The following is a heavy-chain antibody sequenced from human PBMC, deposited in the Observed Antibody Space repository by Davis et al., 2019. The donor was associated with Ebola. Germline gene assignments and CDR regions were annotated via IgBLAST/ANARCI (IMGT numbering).Heavy chain of an antibody. CDR2: IYYSGST. Sequence: MPSETLSLTCTVSGGSISGSTYYWGWIRQPPGKGLEWIASIYYSGSTYYNPSLKSRVTISVDTSKNQFSLKLTSVTAADTAVYYCARDSDSSGYYYPFDYWGQGTLVTVSS. D-gene: IGHD3-22*01. J-gene: IGHJ4*02. CDR3: ARDSDSSGYYYPFDY. CDR1: GGSISGSTYY. V-gene: IGHV4-39*02.